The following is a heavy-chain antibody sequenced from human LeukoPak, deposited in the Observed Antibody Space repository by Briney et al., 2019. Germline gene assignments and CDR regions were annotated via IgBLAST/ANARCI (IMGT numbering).Heavy chain of an antibody. Sequence: SGTLSLTCAVSGGSISSSNWWSWVRQPPGKGLEWIGEIYHSGSTNYNPSLKSRVTMSVDRSKNQFSLQLSFVTAADTAVYYCARDLRMGGPWRQFDYWGQGTLVTVSS. CDR3: ARDLRMGGPWRQFDY. D-gene: IGHD3-16*01. V-gene: IGHV4-4*02. CDR1: GGSISSSNW. CDR2: IYHSGST. J-gene: IGHJ4*02.